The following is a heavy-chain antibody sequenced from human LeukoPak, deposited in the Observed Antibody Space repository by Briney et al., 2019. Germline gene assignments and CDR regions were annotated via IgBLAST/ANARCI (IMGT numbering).Heavy chain of an antibody. CDR2: INPNSGGT. CDR1: GYTFTGYY. V-gene: IGHV1-2*02. J-gene: IGHJ6*02. Sequence: VASVKVSCKASGYTFTGYYMHWVRQAPGQGLEWMGWINPNSGGTNYAQKFQGRVTMTRDTSISTAYMELSRLRSDDTAVYYCARFVQKGSYYYYGMDVWGQGTTVTVSS. CDR3: ARFVQKGSYYYYGMDV. D-gene: IGHD6-6*01.